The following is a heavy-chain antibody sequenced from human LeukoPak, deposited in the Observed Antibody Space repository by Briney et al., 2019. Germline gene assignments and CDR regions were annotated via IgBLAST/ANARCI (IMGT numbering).Heavy chain of an antibody. CDR2: IHSGGTT. CDR3: ARGAYNWNYHVVDAFDI. Sequence: SETLSLTCTVSGGSIGDDYFTWIRQPAGKGLEWLGRIHSGGTTNYNPSLVSRATLSIDTSKKQISLRLTSMTAADTALYYCARGAYNWNYHVVDAFDIWGQGTMVTVSS. V-gene: IGHV4-4*07. CDR1: GGSIGDDY. D-gene: IGHD1-7*01. J-gene: IGHJ3*02.